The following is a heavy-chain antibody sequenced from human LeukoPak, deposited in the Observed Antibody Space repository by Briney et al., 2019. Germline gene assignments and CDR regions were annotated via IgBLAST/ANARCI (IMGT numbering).Heavy chain of an antibody. CDR2: ISSSGSTI. CDR1: GFTFSDYY. J-gene: IGHJ6*03. CDR3: ARDKTGSGSSNYYMDV. V-gene: IGHV3-11*01. Sequence: GGPLRLSCAASGFTFSDYYMSWIRQAPGKGLEWVSYISSSGSTIYYADSVKGRFTISRDNAKNSLYLQMNSLRAEDTAVYYCARDKTGSGSSNYYMDVWGKGTTVTISS. D-gene: IGHD3-10*01.